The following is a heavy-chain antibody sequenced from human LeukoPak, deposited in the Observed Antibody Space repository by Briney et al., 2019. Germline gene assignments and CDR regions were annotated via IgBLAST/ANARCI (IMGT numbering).Heavy chain of an antibody. J-gene: IGHJ5*02. CDR1: GGSISSYY. D-gene: IGHD1-14*01. CDR2: IYYSGST. V-gene: IGHV4-59*12. CDR3: ARSPGFGTNNWFDP. Sequence: PSETLSLTCTVSGGSISSYYWSWIRQPPGKGLEWIGYIYYSGSTNYNPSLKSRVTISVDTSKNQFSLKLSSVTAADTAVYYCARSPGFGTNNWFDPWGQGTLVTVSS.